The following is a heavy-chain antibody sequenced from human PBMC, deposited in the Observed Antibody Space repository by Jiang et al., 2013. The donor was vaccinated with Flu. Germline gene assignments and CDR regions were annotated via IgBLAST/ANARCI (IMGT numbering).Heavy chain of an antibody. V-gene: IGHV4-39*07. CDR1: GGSISSSNYY. CDR3: ARDSAAAGTGFDP. Sequence: VLLKPSETLSLTCSVSGGSISSSNYYWGWIRQPPGKGLEWIGSIHYSGSTYYNPSLKSRATISVDTSKNQFSLKLSSVTAADTAVYYCARDSAAAGTGFDPWGQGTLVTVSS. CDR2: IHYSGST. J-gene: IGHJ5*02. D-gene: IGHD6-13*01.